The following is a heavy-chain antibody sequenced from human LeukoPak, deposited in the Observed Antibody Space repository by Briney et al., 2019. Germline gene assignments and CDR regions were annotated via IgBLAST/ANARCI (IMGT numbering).Heavy chain of an antibody. V-gene: IGHV4-59*08. J-gene: IGHJ3*02. Sequence: SETLSLTCTVSGGSISSYYWSRIRQPPGKGLEWIAYIYYTGTTNYNPSLKSRVTMSVDTSKNQFSLKLSSVTAADTAVYYCARPRIPASFDAFDIWGQGTMVTVSS. CDR3: ARPRIPASFDAFDI. CDR2: IYYTGTT. CDR1: GGSISSYY. D-gene: IGHD6-13*01.